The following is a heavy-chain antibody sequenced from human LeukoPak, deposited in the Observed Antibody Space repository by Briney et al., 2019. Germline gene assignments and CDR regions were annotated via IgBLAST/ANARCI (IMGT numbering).Heavy chain of an antibody. J-gene: IGHJ4*02. CDR2: ISSTSNTI. D-gene: IGHD6-19*01. CDR3: ARPSRRTGLAY. CDR1: GFIFSDYS. V-gene: IGHV3-48*02. Sequence: GGSLRLSCAASGFIFSDYSMNWVRQAPGKGLEWVCRISSTSNTIYYADSVKGRFTISRDNAKSSLDLQTNRLRDEDTAVYYCARPSRRTGLAYWGQGTLVTVSS.